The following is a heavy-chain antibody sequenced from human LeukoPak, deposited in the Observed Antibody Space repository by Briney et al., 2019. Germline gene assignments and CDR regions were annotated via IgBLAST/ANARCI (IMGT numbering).Heavy chain of an antibody. D-gene: IGHD2-2*01. CDR2: IKQDGSEK. J-gene: IGHJ6*02. Sequence: QPGGSLRLSCAASGFTFSSYWMSWVRQAPGKGLEWVANIKQDGSEKYYVDSVKGRFTISRDNAKNSLYLQMNSLRAEDTAVYYCHLVVPARMLMGGMDVWGQGTTVTVSS. CDR1: GFTFSSYW. CDR3: HLVVPARMLMGGMDV. V-gene: IGHV3-7*03.